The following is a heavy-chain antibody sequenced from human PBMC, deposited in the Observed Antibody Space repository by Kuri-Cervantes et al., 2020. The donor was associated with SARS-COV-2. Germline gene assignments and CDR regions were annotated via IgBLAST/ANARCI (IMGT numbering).Heavy chain of an antibody. CDR1: GGSISSYY. J-gene: IGHJ5*02. CDR2: IYYSGST. V-gene: IGHV4-59*01. Sequence: GSLRLSCTVSGGSISSYYWSWIRQPPGKGLEWIGYIYYSGSTNYNPSLKSRVTISVDTSKNQFSLKLSSVTAADTAVYYCARGGEGHCSGGSCYPNWFDPWGQGTLVTGYS. D-gene: IGHD2-15*01. CDR3: ARGGEGHCSGGSCYPNWFDP.